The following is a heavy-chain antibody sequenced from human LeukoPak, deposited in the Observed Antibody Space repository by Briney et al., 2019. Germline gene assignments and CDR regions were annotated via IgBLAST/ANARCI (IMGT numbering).Heavy chain of an antibody. J-gene: IGHJ1*01. CDR1: VGSFSGYY. CDR2: INHRGST. CDR3: ARGHITGTPYFQH. V-gene: IGHV4-34*01. D-gene: IGHD1-20*01. Sequence: SETLSLTCAVYVGSFSGYYWRWIRQPPGKGLEWIGEINHRGSTNYNSSLKSRVTISLDTSKNQFSVKLNSVTAADTAVYYCARGHITGTPYFQHWGQGTLVTVSS.